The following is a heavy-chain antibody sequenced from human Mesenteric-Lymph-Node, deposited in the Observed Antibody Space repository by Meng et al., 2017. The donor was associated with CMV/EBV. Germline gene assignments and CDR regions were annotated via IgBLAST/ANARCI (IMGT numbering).Heavy chain of an antibody. CDR3: ARDTAAYAFDI. J-gene: IGHJ3*02. D-gene: IGHD2-15*01. CDR1: GYIFTDYY. Sequence: ASVKVSCKASGYIFTDYYLHWVRQAPGQGLEWMGWISAYNGNTNYAQKLQGRVTMTTDTSTSTAYMELRSLRSDDTAVYYCARDTAAYAFDIWGQGTMVTVSS. V-gene: IGHV1-18*04. CDR2: ISAYNGNT.